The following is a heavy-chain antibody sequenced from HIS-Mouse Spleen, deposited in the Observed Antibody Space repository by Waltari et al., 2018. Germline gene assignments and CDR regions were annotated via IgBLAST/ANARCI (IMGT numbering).Heavy chain of an antibody. D-gene: IGHD6-13*01. CDR1: GYTFTGYY. Sequence: QVQLVQSGAEVKKPGASVKVSCKASGYTFTGYYMHWVRQAPGQGLEWMGRHNPNRGGTNYAQKFQGRVTMTRYTSIRTAYMELSRLRYDDTDVYYCARDTIAAAGKADAVDIWGQGTMVTVSS. V-gene: IGHV1-2*02. J-gene: IGHJ3*02. CDR2: HNPNRGGT. CDR3: ARDTIAAAGKADAVDI.